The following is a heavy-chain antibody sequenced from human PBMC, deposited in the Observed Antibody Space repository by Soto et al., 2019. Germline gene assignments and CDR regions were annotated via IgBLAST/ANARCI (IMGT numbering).Heavy chain of an antibody. V-gene: IGHV4-39*01. D-gene: IGHD6-19*01. CDR1: GGSISSSSYY. Sequence: SATLSLTCIVSGGSISSSSYYWRWIRQSPGKGLELIGGMYYSGSTYYNPSLKSRVTISVDTSKNQFSLKLSSMTAADTAVYYCARSPRIAVAGTPSYYYYGMDVWGQGTTVT. CDR3: ARSPRIAVAGTPSYYYYGMDV. CDR2: MYYSGST. J-gene: IGHJ6*02.